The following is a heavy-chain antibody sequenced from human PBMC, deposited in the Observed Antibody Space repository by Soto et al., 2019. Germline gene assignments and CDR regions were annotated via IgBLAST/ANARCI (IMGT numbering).Heavy chain of an antibody. CDR1: GFTVSSNY. CDR3: ARNNWNDYVLEY. D-gene: IGHD1-20*01. Sequence: PGGSLRLSCAASGFTVSSNYMSWVRQAPGKGLEWVSVIYSGGSTYYADSVKGRFTISRDNSKNTLYLQMNSLRAEDTAVYYCARNNWNDYVLEYWGQGTLVTVSS. CDR2: IYSGGST. J-gene: IGHJ4*02. V-gene: IGHV3-53*01.